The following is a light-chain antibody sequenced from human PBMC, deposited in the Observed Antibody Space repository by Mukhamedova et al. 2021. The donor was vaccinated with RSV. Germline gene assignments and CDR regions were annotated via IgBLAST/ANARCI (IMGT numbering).Light chain of an antibody. V-gene: IGKV1-17*01. CDR3: LQNNSYPPT. Sequence: RLIHAASSLQSGVPSRFSGSGSGTAFTLTISSLQPEAFATYYCLQNNSYPPTLGQGTKVEIK. J-gene: IGKJ1*01. CDR2: AAS.